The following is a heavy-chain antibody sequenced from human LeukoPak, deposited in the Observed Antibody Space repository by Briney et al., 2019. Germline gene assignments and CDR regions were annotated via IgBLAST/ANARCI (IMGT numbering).Heavy chain of an antibody. D-gene: IGHD3-22*01. CDR1: GFTFNIYA. J-gene: IGHJ4*02. CDR2: ITSSGDSA. V-gene: IGHV3-23*01. CDR3: AKDRPNYYGSNGHYYRLNGDY. Sequence: GGSLRLSCVAPGFTFNIYAMSWVRQTPGKGREWVSSITSSGDSAYYADSVKGRFTISRDNSRDTLFLQMNSLRPEDTAVYYCAKDRPNYYGSNGHYYRLNGDYWGQGTLVTVSS.